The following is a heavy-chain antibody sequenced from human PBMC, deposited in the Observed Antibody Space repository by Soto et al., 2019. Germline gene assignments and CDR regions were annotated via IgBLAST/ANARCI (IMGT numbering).Heavy chain of an antibody. J-gene: IGHJ6*02. V-gene: IGHV1-18*01. CDR2: ISAYNGNT. CDR3: AGDALRYFDWLPNGGMDV. Sequence: QVQLVQSGAEVKKPGASVKVSCKASGYTFTSYGISWVRQAPGQGLEWMGWISAYNGNTNYAQKLQGRVTMTTDTSTSTAYMELRSRRSDDTAVYYCAGDALRYFDWLPNGGMDVWGQGTTVTVSS. D-gene: IGHD3-9*01. CDR1: GYTFTSYG.